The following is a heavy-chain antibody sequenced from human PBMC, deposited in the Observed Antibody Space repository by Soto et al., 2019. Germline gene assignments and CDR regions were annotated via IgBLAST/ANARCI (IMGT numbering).Heavy chain of an antibody. J-gene: IGHJ5*01. CDR1: VDSISSPDYY. D-gene: IGHD3-16*01. Sequence: PSETLSLTCTVSVDSISSPDYYWSWIRQAPGKGLELIGYVYYRGSIYYTPSFESRVSISIDTSKNQFSLRLTSVTAADSAVYFCARVTFTPNWFDSWGQGILVTVSS. V-gene: IGHV4-30-4*01. CDR3: ARVTFTPNWFDS. CDR2: VYYRGSI.